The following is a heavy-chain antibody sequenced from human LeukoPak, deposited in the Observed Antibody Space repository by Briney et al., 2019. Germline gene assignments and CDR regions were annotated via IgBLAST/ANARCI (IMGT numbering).Heavy chain of an antibody. J-gene: IGHJ6*02. CDR1: GGSFSGYY. D-gene: IGHD6-13*01. V-gene: IGHV4-34*01. CDR2: INHSGST. CDR3: ARGAQRAAAVPTSRYYYYYGMNV. Sequence: PSETLSLTCAVYGGSFSGYYWSWIRQPPGKGLEWIGEINHSGSTNYNPSLKSRVTISVDTSKNQFPLKLSSVTAADTAVYYCARGAQRAAAVPTSRYYYYYGMNVWGQGTTVTVSS.